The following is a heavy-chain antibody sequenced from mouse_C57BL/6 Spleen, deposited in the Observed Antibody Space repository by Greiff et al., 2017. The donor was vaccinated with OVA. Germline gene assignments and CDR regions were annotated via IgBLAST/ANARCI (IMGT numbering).Heavy chain of an antibody. CDR1: GYTFTSYW. CDR3: ARRLYYYGSSYVWYFDV. V-gene: IGHV1-61*01. D-gene: IGHD1-1*01. J-gene: IGHJ1*03. Sequence: QVQLQQSGAELVRPGSSVKLSCKASGYTFTSYWMDWVKQRPGQGLEWIGNIYPSDSETHYNQKFKDKATLTVDKSSSTAYMQLSSLTSEDSAVYYCARRLYYYGSSYVWYFDVWGTGTTVTVSS. CDR2: IYPSDSET.